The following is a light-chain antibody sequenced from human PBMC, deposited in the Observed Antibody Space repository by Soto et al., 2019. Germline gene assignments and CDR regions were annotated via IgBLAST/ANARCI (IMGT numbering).Light chain of an antibody. CDR1: NIGSIS. CDR2: YDH. V-gene: IGLV3-21*04. CDR3: QVWDTSSDQQV. J-gene: IGLJ2*01. Sequence: SYELTQPPSLSVAPGKTATIACGGDNIGSISVHWYQQKPGQAPVLVISYDHDRPSGIPERFSGSNSGSTATLTISRVEAGDEADYYCQVWDTSSDQQVFGGGTQLTVL.